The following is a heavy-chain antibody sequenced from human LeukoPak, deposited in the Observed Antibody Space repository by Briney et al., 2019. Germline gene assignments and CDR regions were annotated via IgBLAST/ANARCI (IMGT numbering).Heavy chain of an antibody. J-gene: IGHJ3*02. D-gene: IGHD6-25*01. CDR1: GGSISSYY. CDR3: AGGSGTNTHDAFDI. CDR2: IYYNGST. Sequence: PSETLSLTCTVSGGSISSYYWSWIRQPPGKGLEWIGYIYYNGSTNYNPSLKSRVTISVDTSKNQFSLKLSSVTAADTAVYYCAGGSGTNTHDAFDIWGQGTMVTVSS. V-gene: IGHV4-59*08.